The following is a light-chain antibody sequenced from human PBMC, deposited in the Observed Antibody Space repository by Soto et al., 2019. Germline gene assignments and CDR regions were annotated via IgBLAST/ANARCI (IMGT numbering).Light chain of an antibody. CDR3: NSYTSSNTDV. V-gene: IGLV2-14*01. J-gene: IGLJ1*01. CDR1: SSDVGGYNY. CDR2: DVS. Sequence: QSVLTQPASVSGSPGQSITISCTGSSSDVGGYNYVSWYQQHPGKAPKLMIYDVSNRPSGISDRFSGSTSGNTASLTISGLKAEDEADYYCNSYTSSNTDVFGTGTKLTVL.